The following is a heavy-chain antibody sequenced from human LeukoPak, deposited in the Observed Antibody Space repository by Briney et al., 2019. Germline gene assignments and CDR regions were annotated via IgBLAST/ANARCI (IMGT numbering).Heavy chain of an antibody. CDR3: AKAPVTACRGAYCYPFDS. CDR1: GFTLSTYA. Sequence: GGSLRLSCAASGFTLSTYAMSWVRQTPGKGLEWVAATSSSDAGTYHADSVRGRFTISRDNSKNTLYLQMNSLRAEDAAVYFCAKAPVTACRGAYCYPFDSWGQGTLVTVSS. CDR2: TSSSDAGT. D-gene: IGHD2-21*01. V-gene: IGHV3-23*01. J-gene: IGHJ4*02.